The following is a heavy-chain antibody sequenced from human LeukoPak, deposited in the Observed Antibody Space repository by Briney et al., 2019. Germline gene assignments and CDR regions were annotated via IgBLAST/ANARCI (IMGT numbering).Heavy chain of an antibody. CDR1: GSAFSSSA. V-gene: IGHV3-64*01. J-gene: IGHJ4*02. CDR2: INSTGPTT. D-gene: IGHD1-26*01. CDR3: ARRKWELLGFADY. Sequence: GGSLRLSCAVSGSAFSSSATPWARQPHGQGLDFFSSINSTGPTTYYANSVKGRFTISRDNSKNPLYLHMGSLRAEDMAVYYCARRKWELLGFADYWGQGTLVTVSS.